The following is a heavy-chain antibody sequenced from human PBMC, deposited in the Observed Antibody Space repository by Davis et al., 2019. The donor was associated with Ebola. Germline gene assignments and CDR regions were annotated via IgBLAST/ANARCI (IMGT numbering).Heavy chain of an antibody. CDR2: IYTSGGT. D-gene: IGHD3-22*01. Sequence: PSETLSLTCTVSGGSISTYYWSWIRQPAGRGLEWIGRIYTSGGTNYNPSLKSRVTMSVDTSKNEFSLKLNSVTAADTAVYYCARARDYYDSSGYVYYYYYMDVWGKGTTVTVSS. J-gene: IGHJ6*03. V-gene: IGHV4-4*07. CDR3: ARARDYYDSSGYVYYYYYMDV. CDR1: GGSISTYY.